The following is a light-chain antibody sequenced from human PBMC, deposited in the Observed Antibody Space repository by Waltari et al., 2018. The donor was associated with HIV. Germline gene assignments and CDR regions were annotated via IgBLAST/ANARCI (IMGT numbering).Light chain of an antibody. CDR1: SSDVGRYDY. CDR3: SSYAGINPVI. Sequence: QSALTQPPSASGSLGQSVTISCTGSSSDVGRYDYVSWYQQHPGKAPKLLICEVNKPPSGVPDRFSGSKSGNTASLTVSGLQAEDEAEYSCSSYAGINPVIFGGGTTLTVL. J-gene: IGLJ2*01. CDR2: EVN. V-gene: IGLV2-8*01.